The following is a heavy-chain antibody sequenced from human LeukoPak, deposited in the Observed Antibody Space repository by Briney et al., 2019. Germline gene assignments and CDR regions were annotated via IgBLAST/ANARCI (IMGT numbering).Heavy chain of an antibody. CDR2: IRGSGGGT. Sequence: GGSLRLSCAASGSTFNSYAMSWVRQAPGKGLEWVSAIRGSGGGTYYADSVKGRSTISRDNSKNTLYLQMNSLRDEDTALYYCAKAGIGVVGYFDYWGQGTLVTVSS. V-gene: IGHV3-23*01. CDR3: AKAGIGVVGYFDY. CDR1: GSTFNSYA. D-gene: IGHD6-19*01. J-gene: IGHJ4*02.